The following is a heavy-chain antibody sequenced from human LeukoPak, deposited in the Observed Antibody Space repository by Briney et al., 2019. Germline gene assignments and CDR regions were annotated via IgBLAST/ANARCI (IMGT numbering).Heavy chain of an antibody. Sequence: GGSLRLSCAASGFTFSNNWMSWVRQAPGKGLEWVANIKGDGSEKYYVDSVKGRFTISRDNTKNSLYLQMNSLRADDTAIYYCARGDFSGSYCDWGQGTLVTVSS. D-gene: IGHD1-26*01. CDR1: GFTFSNNW. CDR3: ARGDFSGSYCD. V-gene: IGHV3-7*01. J-gene: IGHJ4*02. CDR2: IKGDGSEK.